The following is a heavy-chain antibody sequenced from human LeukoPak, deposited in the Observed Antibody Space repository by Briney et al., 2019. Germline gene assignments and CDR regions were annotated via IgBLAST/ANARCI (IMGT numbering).Heavy chain of an antibody. CDR3: AREEYYYDSSGDPHYYGMDV. Sequence: PSETLSLTCTISGASISRYYWSWIRQPPGKGLEWIGYIYYSGSTNYNPSLKSRVTISVDTSKNQFSLNVSSVTAADTAVYYCAREEYYYDSSGDPHYYGMDVWGQGTTVTVSS. CDR2: IYYSGST. D-gene: IGHD3-22*01. J-gene: IGHJ6*02. CDR1: GASISRYY. V-gene: IGHV4-59*13.